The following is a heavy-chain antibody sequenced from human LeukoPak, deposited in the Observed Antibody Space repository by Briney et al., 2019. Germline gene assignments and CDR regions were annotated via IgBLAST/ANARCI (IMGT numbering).Heavy chain of an antibody. V-gene: IGHV1-46*01. D-gene: IGHD1-26*01. CDR2: INPSGGSP. CDR3: ARDSGSHSFDY. Sequence: ASVKVSCKSSGYAFTTYYMHWVRQAPGQGPEWMGIINPSGGSPTYAQKFQGRVTMTRDTSTNTIYMELSSLRSEDTAVYYCARDSGSHSFDYWGQGTLVTVSS. J-gene: IGHJ4*02. CDR1: GYAFTTYY.